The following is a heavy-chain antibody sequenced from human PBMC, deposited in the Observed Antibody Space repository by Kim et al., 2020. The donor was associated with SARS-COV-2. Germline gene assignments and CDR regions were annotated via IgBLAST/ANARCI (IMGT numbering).Heavy chain of an antibody. CDR3: ARTSGSYDKRYYFDY. CDR1: GYTFTSYA. V-gene: IGHV1-3*01. J-gene: IGHJ4*02. CDR2: INAGNGNT. Sequence: ASVKVSCKASGYTFTSYAMHWVRQAPGQRLEWMGWINAGNGNTKYSQKFQGRVTITRDTSASTAYMELSSLRSEDTAVYYCARTSGSYDKRYYFDYWGQGTLVTVSS. D-gene: IGHD1-26*01.